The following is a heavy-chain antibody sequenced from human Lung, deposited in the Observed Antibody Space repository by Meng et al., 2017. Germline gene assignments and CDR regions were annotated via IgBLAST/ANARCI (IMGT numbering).Heavy chain of an antibody. Sequence: QVQLGQFGAGVKKHGASVTVSFKPPGYKFPDTNIPRVRRAPGQGLEWMGRSNPKGGDTHYAQRFQGRVTMTGDTSISTAYMELSGLRSDDTAMYYCARDEDISAAGKLFGDYWGQGTLVTVSS. J-gene: IGHJ4*02. CDR1: GYKFPDTN. D-gene: IGHD6-13*01. V-gene: IGHV1-2*06. CDR3: ARDEDISAAGKLFGDY. CDR2: SNPKGGDT.